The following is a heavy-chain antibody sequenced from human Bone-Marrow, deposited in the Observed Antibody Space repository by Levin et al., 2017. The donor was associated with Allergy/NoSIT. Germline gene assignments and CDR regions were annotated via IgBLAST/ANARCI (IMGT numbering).Heavy chain of an antibody. CDR2: VFHYGST. CDR3: ARAVGLCTNDECKSYRFDP. J-gene: IGHJ5*02. Sequence: SQTLSLPFSFSFFSFLFSSFPFLLPPPFPFLSFLGEVFHYGSTNYNPSLKSRVTISVDRSKNQFSLKLTSVTAADTAVYYCARAVGLCTNDECKSYRFDPWGQGTLVTVSS. CDR1: FFSFLFSS. V-gene: IGHV4-34*12. D-gene: IGHD2-8*01.